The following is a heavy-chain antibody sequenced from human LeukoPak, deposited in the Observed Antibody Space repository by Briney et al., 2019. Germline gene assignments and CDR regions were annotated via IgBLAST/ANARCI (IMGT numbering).Heavy chain of an antibody. CDR1: GGSISNSY. D-gene: IGHD4-17*01. CDR2: IYTSGST. J-gene: IGHJ5*02. CDR3: AGATVTTGWFDP. V-gene: IGHV4-4*07. Sequence: SETLSLTCTVSGGSISNSYWSWVRQPAGKGLEWVGRIYTSGSTDYNPSLKSRVTISVDTSKNQFSLKLSSVTAADTAVYYCAGATVTTGWFDPWGQGTLVTVSS.